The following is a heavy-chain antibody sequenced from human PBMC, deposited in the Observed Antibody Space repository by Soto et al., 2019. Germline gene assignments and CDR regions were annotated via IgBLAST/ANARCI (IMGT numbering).Heavy chain of an antibody. J-gene: IGHJ6*02. Sequence: GGSLRLSCAASGFTFSSYGMHWVRQAPGKGLEWVAVIWYDGSNKYYADSVKGRFTISRDNSKNTLYLQMNSLRAEDTAVYYCARAKVGATWVYYYYGMDVWGQGTTVTVSS. CDR3: ARAKVGATWVYYYYGMDV. V-gene: IGHV3-33*01. D-gene: IGHD1-26*01. CDR1: GFTFSSYG. CDR2: IWYDGSNK.